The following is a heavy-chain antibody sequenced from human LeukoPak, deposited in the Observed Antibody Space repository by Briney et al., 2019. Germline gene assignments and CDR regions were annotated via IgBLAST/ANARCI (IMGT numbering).Heavy chain of an antibody. CDR1: GYTFTSYG. D-gene: IGHD5-18*01. CDR2: ISAYNGNT. CDR3: ACGYTYGTNDY. Sequence: GASVKVSCKASGYTFTSYGISWVRQAPGQELEWMGWISAYNGNTNYARKLQGRVTMTTDTSTSTAYMELRSLRSDDTAVYYCACGYTYGTNDYWGQGTLVTVSS. V-gene: IGHV1-18*01. J-gene: IGHJ4*02.